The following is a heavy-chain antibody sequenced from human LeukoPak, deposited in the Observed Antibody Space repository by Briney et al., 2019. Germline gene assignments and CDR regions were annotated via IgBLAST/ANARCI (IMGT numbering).Heavy chain of an antibody. CDR1: GFTFSDYY. D-gene: IGHD3-22*01. V-gene: IGHV3-11*01. CDR3: ARDSYYYDSSGYYYY. J-gene: IGHJ4*02. CDR2: ISSSGSTI. Sequence: GGSLRLSYAASGFTFSDYYMSWIRQAPGKGLEWVSYISSSGSTIYYADSVKGRFTISRDNAKNSLYLQMNSLRAEDTAVYYCARDSYYYDSSGYYYYWGQGTLVTVSS.